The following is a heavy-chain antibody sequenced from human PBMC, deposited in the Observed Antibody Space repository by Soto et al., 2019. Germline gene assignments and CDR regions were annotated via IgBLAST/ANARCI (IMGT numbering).Heavy chain of an antibody. J-gene: IGHJ6*02. V-gene: IGHV4-4*02. CDR3: ARVVGGYYYGMDV. CDR1: GGSISSSNW. D-gene: IGHD2-2*01. Sequence: QVQLQESGPGLVKPSGTLSLTCAVSGGSISSSNWWSWVRQPPGKGLEWIGEIYHSGSTNYNPSLKSRVTISVNKSMNQFSLKLSSVTAADTAVYFCARVVGGYYYGMDVWGQGTTVTVSS. CDR2: IYHSGST.